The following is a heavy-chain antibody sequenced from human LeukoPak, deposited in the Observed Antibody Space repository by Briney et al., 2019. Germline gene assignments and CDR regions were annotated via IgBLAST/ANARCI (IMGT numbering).Heavy chain of an antibody. D-gene: IGHD2-2*01. Sequence: GGSLRLSCAASGFTFSSYSMNWVRQAPGKGLEWVSYISSSSSTIYYADSVKGRFTISRDNAKNSLYLQMNSLRAEDTAVYYCARDCGYSSTSCYWSAFDIWGQGTMVTVSS. CDR2: ISSSSSTI. CDR3: ARDCGYSSTSCYWSAFDI. V-gene: IGHV3-48*04. J-gene: IGHJ3*02. CDR1: GFTFSSYS.